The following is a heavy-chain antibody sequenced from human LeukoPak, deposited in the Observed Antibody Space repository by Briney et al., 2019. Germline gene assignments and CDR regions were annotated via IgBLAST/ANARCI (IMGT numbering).Heavy chain of an antibody. V-gene: IGHV4-30-2*01. CDR1: GDSLSSSRYS. J-gene: IGHJ5*02. Sequence: PSQTLSLTCAVSGDSLSSSRYSWSWLRQPPGEGLEWIGYIYHGGSTHYNPSLESRVTLSVDRSKKQFSLKLTSATAADTAVYYCARVVVDITRYFDPWGQGTLVTVSS. CDR2: IYHGGST. CDR3: ARVVVDITRYFDP. D-gene: IGHD2-15*01.